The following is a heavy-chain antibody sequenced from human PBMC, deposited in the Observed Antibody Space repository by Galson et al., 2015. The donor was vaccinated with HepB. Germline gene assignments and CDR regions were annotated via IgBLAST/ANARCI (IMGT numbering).Heavy chain of an antibody. CDR2: IYSGGST. J-gene: IGHJ2*01. V-gene: IGHV3-66*01. CDR1: GFTVSSNY. Sequence: SLRLSCAASGFTVSSNYMSWVRQAPGKGLEWVSVIYSGGSTYYADSVKGRFTISRDNSKNTLYLQMNSLRAEDTAVYYCARDGYSSSWYVRYSDLWGRGTLVTVSS. CDR3: ARDGYSSSWYVRYSDL. D-gene: IGHD6-13*01.